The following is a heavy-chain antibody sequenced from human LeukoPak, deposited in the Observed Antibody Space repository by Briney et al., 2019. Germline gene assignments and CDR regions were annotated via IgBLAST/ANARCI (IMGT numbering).Heavy chain of an antibody. Sequence: GGSLRLSCATSGFTFSTYNMRWVRQAPGKGLECVSYISGGTSTIYYADSVKGRFTIPRDNAKNSLFLQMNSLRVEDTAVYYCARDRSLLSRASDIWGQGTMDTVSS. J-gene: IGHJ3*02. V-gene: IGHV3-48*01. CDR1: GFTFSTYN. CDR3: ARDRSLLSRASDI. CDR2: ISGGTSTI.